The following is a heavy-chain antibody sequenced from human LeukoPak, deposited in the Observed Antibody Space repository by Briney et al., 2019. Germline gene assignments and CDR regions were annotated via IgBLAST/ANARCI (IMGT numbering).Heavy chain of an antibody. CDR3: AKGWVGPAAMY. V-gene: IGHV3-30*04. CDR2: ISYDGSNK. J-gene: IGHJ4*02. D-gene: IGHD2-2*01. CDR1: GFTFSSYA. Sequence: PGGSLRLSCAASGFTFSSYAMHWVRQAPGKGLEWVAVISYDGSNKYYADSVKGRFTISRDNSKNTLYLQMNSLRAEDTAVYYCAKGWVGPAAMYWGQGTLVTASS.